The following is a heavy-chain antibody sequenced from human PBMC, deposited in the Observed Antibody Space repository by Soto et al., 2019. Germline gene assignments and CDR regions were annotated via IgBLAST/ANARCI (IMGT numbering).Heavy chain of an antibody. Sequence: QVQLQESGPGLVKPSETLSLTCTVSGGSVSSGSYYWSWIRQPPGKGLEWIGYIYYSGSTNYNPSLKSRVTISVDTSKNQFSLKLSSVTAADTAVYYCARVSSDGSFFDYWGQGTLVTVSS. J-gene: IGHJ4*02. CDR2: IYYSGST. CDR3: ARVSSDGSFFDY. D-gene: IGHD6-19*01. V-gene: IGHV4-61*01. CDR1: GGSVSSGSYY.